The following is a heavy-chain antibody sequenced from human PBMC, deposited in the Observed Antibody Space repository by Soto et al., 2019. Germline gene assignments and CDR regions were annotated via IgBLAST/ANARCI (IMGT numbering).Heavy chain of an antibody. D-gene: IGHD3-3*01. CDR1: GFSLTTSGVG. J-gene: IGHJ4*02. Sequence: QITLNESGPTVVRPTETLTLTCRFSGFSLTTSGVGVGWIRQSPGKAPEWLALIYWDDDKPYSASLKSRLTITKDTSKNQVVLTVSDLDPTDTATYYCAHRVLLTVFGLVTTTAIYFDFWGQGTPVAVSS. CDR3: AHRVLLTVFGLVTTTAIYFDF. CDR2: IYWDDDK. V-gene: IGHV2-5*02.